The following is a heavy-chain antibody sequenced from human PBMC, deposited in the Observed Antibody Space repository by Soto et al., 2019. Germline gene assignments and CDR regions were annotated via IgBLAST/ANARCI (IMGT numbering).Heavy chain of an antibody. J-gene: IGHJ6*02. V-gene: IGHV1-18*01. D-gene: IGHD3-9*01. Sequence: QVQLVQSGAEVKKPGASVKVSCKASGYTFTSYGISWVRQAPGQGLEWMGWISAYNGNTNYAQKLQGRVTMTTETSTNKAYMELRSLRTDDTAVYYCARDRDDILTGTPGDYYYYDMDVWGQGTTVAVSS. CDR1: GYTFTSYG. CDR2: ISAYNGNT. CDR3: ARDRDDILTGTPGDYYYYDMDV.